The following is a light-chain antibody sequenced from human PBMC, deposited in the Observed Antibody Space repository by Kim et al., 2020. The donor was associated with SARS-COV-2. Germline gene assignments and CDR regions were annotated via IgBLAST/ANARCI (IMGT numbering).Light chain of an antibody. Sequence: EIVLTQSPATLSLSPGERATLSCWASQSVSSYLAWYQQKPGQAPRLLIYDASNRATGIPARFSGSGSGTDFTLTISSLEPEDFAVYYCQQRSNWPRTFGQGTKLEI. CDR1: QSVSSY. CDR3: QQRSNWPRT. V-gene: IGKV3-11*01. CDR2: DAS. J-gene: IGKJ2*01.